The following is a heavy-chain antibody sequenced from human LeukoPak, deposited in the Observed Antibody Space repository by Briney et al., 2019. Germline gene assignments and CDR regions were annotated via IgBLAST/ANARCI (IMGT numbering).Heavy chain of an antibody. J-gene: IGHJ4*02. Sequence: GGSLRLSCAASGFTFGSYNMHWVRQAPGKGLEWVAVIWYDGSNKYYTDFVKGRFTISRDNSRNTLYLQMSSLRAEDTAVYYCARGAPDHSKWVFYFDYWGQGTLVTVSS. CDR3: ARGAPDHSKWVFYFDY. V-gene: IGHV3-33*01. D-gene: IGHD2-8*01. CDR1: GFTFGSYN. CDR2: IWYDGSNK.